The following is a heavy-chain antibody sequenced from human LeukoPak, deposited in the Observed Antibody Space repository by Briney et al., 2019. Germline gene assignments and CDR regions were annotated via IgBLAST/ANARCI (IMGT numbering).Heavy chain of an antibody. J-gene: IGHJ4*02. CDR2: ITAIDGRT. CDR1: RFTFSSTT. CDR3: TKDRRGPAAGTWYFDS. D-gene: IGHD6-13*01. Sequence: GGSLRLSCVASRFTFSSTTMGWVRQAPGRGLEWVSSITAIDGRTYYADSVRGRFTISRDNSKNTVYLQLNSLRAGDTAIYYCTKDRRGPAAGTWYFDSWGQGTLVTVSS. V-gene: IGHV3-23*01.